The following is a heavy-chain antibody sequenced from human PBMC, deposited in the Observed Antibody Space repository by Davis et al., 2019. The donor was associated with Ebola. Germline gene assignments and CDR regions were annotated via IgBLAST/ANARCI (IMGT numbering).Heavy chain of an antibody. V-gene: IGHV5-51*01. J-gene: IGHJ6*02. CDR3: ARDSTVTTWGVDV. Sequence: GESLKISCKGSGYSFTSYWIGCVRQMPGKGLEWMGIIYPGDSDTRYSPSFQGQVTISADKSISTAYLQWSSLKASDTAMYYCARDSTVTTWGVDVWGQGTTVTVSS. D-gene: IGHD4-17*01. CDR2: IYPGDSDT. CDR1: GYSFTSYW.